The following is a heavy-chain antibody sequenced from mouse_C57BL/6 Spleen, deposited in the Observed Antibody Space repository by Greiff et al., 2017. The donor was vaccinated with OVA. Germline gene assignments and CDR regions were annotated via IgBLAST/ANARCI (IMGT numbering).Heavy chain of an antibody. V-gene: IGHV1-18*01. CDR3: ARGDSSGYPYDAMDY. CDR2: INPNNGGT. CDR1: GYTFTDYN. Sequence: EVQLQQSGPELVKPGASVKIPCKASGYTFTDYNMDWVKQSHGKSLEWIGDINPNNGGTIYNQKFKGKATLTVDKSSSPAYMELRSLTSEDTAVYYCARGDSSGYPYDAMDYWGQGTSVTVSS. J-gene: IGHJ4*01. D-gene: IGHD3-2*02.